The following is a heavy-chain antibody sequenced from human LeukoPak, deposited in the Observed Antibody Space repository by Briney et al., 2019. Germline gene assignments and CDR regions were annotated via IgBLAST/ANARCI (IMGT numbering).Heavy chain of an antibody. J-gene: IGHJ4*02. V-gene: IGHV3-7*01. CDR3: ARVEYYYGSGSPTRQYYFDY. D-gene: IGHD3-10*01. CDR1: GFTFSSYW. CDR2: IKQDGSEK. Sequence: GGSLRLSCAASGFTFSSYWMSWVRQAPGKGLEWVANIKQDGSEKYYVDSVKGRFAISRDNAKNSLYLQMNSLRAEDTAVYYCARVEYYYGSGSPTRQYYFDYWGQGTLVTVSS.